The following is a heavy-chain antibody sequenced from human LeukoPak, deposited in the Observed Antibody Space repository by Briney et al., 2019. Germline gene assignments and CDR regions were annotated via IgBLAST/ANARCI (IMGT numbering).Heavy chain of an antibody. CDR2: ISSSRSYI. CDR1: GFTFSSYS. V-gene: IGHV3-21*01. CDR3: ARDGIYGVIDY. Sequence: PGGSLRLSCAASGFTFSSYSMNWVRQAPGKGLEWVSFISSSRSYIYYTDSVKGRFTISRDNSKNTVTLQMNSLRAEDTAVYYCARDGIYGVIDYWGQGTLVTVSS. J-gene: IGHJ4*02. D-gene: IGHD4-17*01.